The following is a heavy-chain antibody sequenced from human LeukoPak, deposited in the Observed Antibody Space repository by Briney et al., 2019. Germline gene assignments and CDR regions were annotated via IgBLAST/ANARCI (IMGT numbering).Heavy chain of an antibody. V-gene: IGHV3-11*06. CDR2: ISSSSSYT. Sequence: GGSLRLSCRASGFSFCDYAMSWIRQAPGKGLEWVSYISSSSSYTNYADSVKGRFTISRDNAKNSLYLQLNSLRAEDTAVYYCARAGRQQLVHFDYWGQGTLVTVSS. J-gene: IGHJ4*02. D-gene: IGHD6-6*01. CDR3: ARAGRQQLVHFDY. CDR1: GFSFCDYA.